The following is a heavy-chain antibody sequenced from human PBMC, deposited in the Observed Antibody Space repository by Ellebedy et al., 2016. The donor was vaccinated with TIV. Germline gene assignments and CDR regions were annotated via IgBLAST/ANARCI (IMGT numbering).Heavy chain of an antibody. Sequence: GESLKISCAASGFTFSSYGMHWVRQAPGKGLEWVATIWYDGSKKYYADSVKGRFTISRDNSKNTPFLQMNSLRGEDTAVYFCARRLASRPDYYYALDVWGQGTTVTVSS. D-gene: IGHD6-6*01. J-gene: IGHJ6*02. V-gene: IGHV3-33*01. CDR1: GFTFSSYG. CDR2: IWYDGSKK. CDR3: ARRLASRPDYYYALDV.